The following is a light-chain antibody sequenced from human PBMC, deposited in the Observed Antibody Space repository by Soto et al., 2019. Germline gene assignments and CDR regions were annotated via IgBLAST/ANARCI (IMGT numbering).Light chain of an antibody. J-gene: IGKJ4*01. CDR2: GAS. CDR3: QQYNNWPPLT. V-gene: IGKV3-15*01. Sequence: EIVMTQSPATLSVSPGERATLSCRASQSVSSNLAWYQQKPGQAPRPLIYGASTRATGIPARFSGSGSGTEFTLTISSLQSEGFAVYYCQQYNNWPPLTFGGGTKVEIK. CDR1: QSVSSN.